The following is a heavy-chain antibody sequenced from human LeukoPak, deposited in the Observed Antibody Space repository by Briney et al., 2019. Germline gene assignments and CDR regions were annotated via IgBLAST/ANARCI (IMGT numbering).Heavy chain of an antibody. V-gene: IGHV1-18*01. CDR2: ISAYNGNT. D-gene: IGHD3-22*01. Sequence: GASVKVSCKASGYTFTSYGISWVRQAPGQGLEWMGWISAYNGNTNYAQKLQGRVTMTTDTSTSTAYMELRSLRSDDTAVYYCARDGVYLDSIVYDAQPLRVWGKGTLVTVSS. CDR3: ARDGVYLDSIVYDAQPLRV. J-gene: IGHJ4*02. CDR1: GYTFTSYG.